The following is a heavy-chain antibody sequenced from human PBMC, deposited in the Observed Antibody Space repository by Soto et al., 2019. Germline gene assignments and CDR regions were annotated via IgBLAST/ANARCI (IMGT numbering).Heavy chain of an antibody. D-gene: IGHD2-2*01. CDR3: ARDAGPAANYYYYGMDV. V-gene: IGHV4-59*01. CDR2: IYYSGST. J-gene: IGHJ6*02. CDR1: GGSISSYY. Sequence: SETLSLTCTVSGGSISSYYWSWIRQPPGKGLEWIGYIYYSGSTNYNPSLKSRVTISVDTSKNQFSLKLSSVTAADTAVYYCARDAGPAANYYYYGMDVWGQGTTVTVSS.